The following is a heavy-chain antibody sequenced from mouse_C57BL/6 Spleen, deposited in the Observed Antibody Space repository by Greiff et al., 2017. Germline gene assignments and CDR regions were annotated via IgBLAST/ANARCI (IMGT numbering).Heavy chain of an antibody. CDR1: GYTFTSYW. CDR2: INPSSGYT. Sequence: QVQLQQSGAELAKPGASVKLSCKASGYTFTSYWMHWVKQRPGQGLEWIGYINPSSGYTKYNQKFKDKATLTADKSSITAYMQLSSLTYEDSAVYYCAGNYDVWYFDVWGTGTTVTVSS. D-gene: IGHD2-4*01. J-gene: IGHJ1*03. CDR3: AGNYDVWYFDV. V-gene: IGHV1-7*01.